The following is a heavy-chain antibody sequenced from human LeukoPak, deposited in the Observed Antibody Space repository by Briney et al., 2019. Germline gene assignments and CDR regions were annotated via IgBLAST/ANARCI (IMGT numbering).Heavy chain of an antibody. V-gene: IGHV3-64D*09. J-gene: IGHJ4*02. Sequence: PGGSLRLSCSASEFTFSSYSMHWVRQAPGKGLEYVSGISSNGGSKNYADSVKGRFTISRDNSKNTLYLQMSSLRPEDTAVYYCVASPDIVAPFDYWGQGTLVTVSS. CDR3: VASPDIVAPFDY. D-gene: IGHD5-12*01. CDR2: ISSNGGSK. CDR1: EFTFSSYS.